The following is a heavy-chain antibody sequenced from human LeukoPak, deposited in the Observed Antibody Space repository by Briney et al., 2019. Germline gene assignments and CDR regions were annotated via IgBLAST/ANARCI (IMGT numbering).Heavy chain of an antibody. CDR3: ARGAIAVAGPPDY. V-gene: IGHV1-2*04. CDR1: GYTFTGYY. D-gene: IGHD6-19*01. CDR2: INPNSGGT. Sequence: ASVKVSCKASGYTFTGYYMHWVRQAPGQGLEWMGWINPNSGGTNYAQKFQGWVTMTRDTSISTAYMELSRLRPDDTAVYYCARGAIAVAGPPDYWGQGTLVTVSS. J-gene: IGHJ4*02.